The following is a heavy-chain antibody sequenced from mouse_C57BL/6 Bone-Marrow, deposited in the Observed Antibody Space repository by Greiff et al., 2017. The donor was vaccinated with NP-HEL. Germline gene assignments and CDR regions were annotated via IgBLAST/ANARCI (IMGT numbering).Heavy chain of an antibody. CDR2: IDPSDSYT. V-gene: IGHV1-69*01. CDR1: GYTFTSYW. J-gene: IGHJ2*01. Sequence: VQLQQPGAELVMPGASVKLSCKASGYTFTSYWMHWVKQRPGQGLEWIGEIDPSDSYTNYNQKFKGKSTLTVDKSSSTAYMQLSSLTSEDSAVYYCARSSGPHFDYWGQGTTLTVSS. D-gene: IGHD3-2*02. CDR3: ARSSGPHFDY.